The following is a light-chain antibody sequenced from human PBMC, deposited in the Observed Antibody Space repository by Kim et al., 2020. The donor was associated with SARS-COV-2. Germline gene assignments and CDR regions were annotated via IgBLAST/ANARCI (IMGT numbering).Light chain of an antibody. J-gene: IGLJ3*02. CDR3: QSYDSSLSGWV. Sequence: SVTISVRGRRPNLEAGYYVHWYQQLPGPAPKLLIYGNSNRPSGFPDRFSGSKSGTSASLAITGLQAEDEADYYCQSYDSSLSGWVFGGGTQLTVL. V-gene: IGLV1-40*01. CDR2: GNS. CDR1: RPNLEAGYY.